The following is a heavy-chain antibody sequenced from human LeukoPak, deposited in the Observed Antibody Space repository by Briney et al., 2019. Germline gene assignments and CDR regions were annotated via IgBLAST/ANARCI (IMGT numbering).Heavy chain of an antibody. J-gene: IGHJ4*02. CDR1: GFTFSSYG. CDR2: IWYDGGNK. V-gene: IGHV3-33*01. CDR3: ARVGRAATYPLFDY. Sequence: GGSLRLSCAASGFTFSSYGMHWVRQAPGKGLEWVAVIWYDGGNKYYADSVKGRFTISRDNSKNTLCLQMNSLRAEDTAVYYCARVGRAATYPLFDYWGQGTLVTVSS. D-gene: IGHD2-15*01.